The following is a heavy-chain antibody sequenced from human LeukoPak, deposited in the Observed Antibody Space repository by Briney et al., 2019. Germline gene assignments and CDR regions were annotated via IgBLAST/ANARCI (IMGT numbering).Heavy chain of an antibody. D-gene: IGHD2-2*01. J-gene: IGHJ4*02. CDR2: ISYDGSNK. Sequence: GGSLRLSCAASGFTFSSYAMHWVRQAPGKGLEWVAAISYDGSNKYYADSVKGRFTISRDNSKNTLYLQMNSLRAEDTAVYYCARDPYIVVVPAAVDYWGQGTLVTVSS. CDR1: GFTFSSYA. CDR3: ARDPYIVVVPAAVDY. V-gene: IGHV3-30-3*01.